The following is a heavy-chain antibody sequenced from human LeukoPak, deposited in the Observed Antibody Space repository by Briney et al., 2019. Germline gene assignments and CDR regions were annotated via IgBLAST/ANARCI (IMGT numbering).Heavy chain of an antibody. D-gene: IGHD2-2*01. CDR3: ASHIVVVPAARGWFDP. V-gene: IGHV4-30-4*01. CDR2: IYYSGST. CDR1: GGSISSGDYY. J-gene: IGHJ5*02. Sequence: PSETLSLTCTVSGGSISSGDYYWSWIRQPPGKGLEWIGYIYYSGSTYYNPSLKSRVTISVDTSKNQFSLKLNSATAADTAVYYCASHIVVVPAARGWFDPWGQGTLVTVSS.